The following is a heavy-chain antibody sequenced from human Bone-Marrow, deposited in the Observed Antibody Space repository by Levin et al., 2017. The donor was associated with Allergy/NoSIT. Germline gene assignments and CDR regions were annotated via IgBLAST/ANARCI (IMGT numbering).Heavy chain of an antibody. CDR1: GFTFSNYD. CDR3: AKIRDLGFLEWLLPAYYYYGMDV. D-gene: IGHD3-3*01. Sequence: PGGSLRLSCAASGFTFSNYDMHWVRQAPGKGLEWVAIISYDGSNKYYADSMKGRFTISRDNSKNTLYLQMNSLRAEDTALYYCAKIRDLGFLEWLLPAYYYYGMDVWGQGTTVTVSS. CDR2: ISYDGSNK. J-gene: IGHJ6*02. V-gene: IGHV3-30*18.